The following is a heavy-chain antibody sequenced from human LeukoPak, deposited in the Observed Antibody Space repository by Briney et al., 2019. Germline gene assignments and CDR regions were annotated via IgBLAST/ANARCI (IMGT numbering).Heavy chain of an antibody. CDR2: INPNSGGT. J-gene: IGHJ4*02. D-gene: IGHD6-13*01. CDR1: VYTFTGYY. Sequence: ASVKVSCEASVYTFTGYYMHCVRQAPGQGLEWMGGINPNSGGTNYAQKFQGRVTMTRDKSIRTAYMELRSPTSEDTAVYYCARARKFRIAAAGTSGSLDYWGQGTLVTVSS. V-gene: IGHV1-2*02. CDR3: ARARKFRIAAAGTSGSLDY.